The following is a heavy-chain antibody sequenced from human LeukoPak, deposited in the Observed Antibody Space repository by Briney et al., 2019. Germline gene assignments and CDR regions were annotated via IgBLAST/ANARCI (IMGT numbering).Heavy chain of an antibody. V-gene: IGHV4-30-2*01. D-gene: IGHD6-13*01. Sequence: SGTLSLTCAVSGGSISSGGYSWSWIRQPPGKGLEWIGYIYHSGSTYYNPSLKSRVTISVDRSKNQFSLKLSSVTAADTAVYYCARGAAGSPLNWFDPWGQGTLVTVSS. J-gene: IGHJ5*02. CDR1: GGSISSGGYS. CDR3: ARGAAGSPLNWFDP. CDR2: IYHSGST.